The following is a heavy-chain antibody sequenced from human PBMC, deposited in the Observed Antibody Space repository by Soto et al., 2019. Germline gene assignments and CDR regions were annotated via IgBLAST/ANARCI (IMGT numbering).Heavy chain of an antibody. V-gene: IGHV4-30-4*01. CDR1: GGSISSGDYY. CDR3: ARVGFGGLLWFGDGRRFWFDP. J-gene: IGHJ5*02. CDR2: IYYSGGT. Sequence: PSETLSLTCTVSGGSISSGDYYWSWIRQPPGKGLEWIGYIYYSGGTYYNPSLKSRVTISVDTSKNQFSLKLSSVTAADTAVYYCARVGFGGLLWFGDGRRFWFDPWGQGTLVTVSS. D-gene: IGHD3-10*01.